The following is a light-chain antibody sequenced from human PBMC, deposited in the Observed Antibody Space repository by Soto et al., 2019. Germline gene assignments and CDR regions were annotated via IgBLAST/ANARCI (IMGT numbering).Light chain of an antibody. CDR3: NSYTTSNTDV. Sequence: QSALTQPASVSGSPGQSITISCTGTSGDVGGYNSVSWYQQHPGKAPKLMIYAVSNRPSGVCNRFSGSKSGNTASLTISGLEAEDDADYYCNSYTTSNTDVFGTGTKVTVL. J-gene: IGLJ1*01. CDR2: AVS. V-gene: IGLV2-14*03. CDR1: SGDVGGYNS.